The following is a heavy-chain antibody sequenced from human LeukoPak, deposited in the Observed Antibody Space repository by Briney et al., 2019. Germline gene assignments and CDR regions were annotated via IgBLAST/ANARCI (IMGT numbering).Heavy chain of an antibody. CDR1: GGSFSGYY. D-gene: IGHD1-1*01. V-gene: IGHV4-34*01. CDR3: ARVPDITARPCDS. CDR2: ISHTGGT. Sequence: SETLSLTCAVYGGSFSGYYWTLVRQTPGKVLEWIGEISHTGGTNYNPSLKSRLTISVDPSKKQFSLKVTSVTAADTGVYYCARVPDITARPCDSWGPGTLVTVSS. J-gene: IGHJ4*02.